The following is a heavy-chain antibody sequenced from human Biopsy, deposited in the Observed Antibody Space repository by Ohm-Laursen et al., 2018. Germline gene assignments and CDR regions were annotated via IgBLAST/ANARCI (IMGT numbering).Heavy chain of an antibody. CDR3: TKNLIPAGTGV. V-gene: IGHV3-9*01. D-gene: IGHD2-21*01. Sequence: SLRLSCAASGFTVNDHAMHWVRQPPGKGLEWVSGISWDSGRIGYADSVKGRFPVSRDNAKKSLYLEMNSLRPEDTAFYYCTKNLIPAGTGVWGQGTTVTVSS. CDR2: ISWDSGRI. CDR1: GFTVNDHA. J-gene: IGHJ6*02.